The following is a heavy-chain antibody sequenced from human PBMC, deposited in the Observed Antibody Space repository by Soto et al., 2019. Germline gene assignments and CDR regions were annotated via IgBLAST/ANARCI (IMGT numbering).Heavy chain of an antibody. V-gene: IGHV3-30*18. D-gene: IGHD3-3*01. J-gene: IGHJ5*02. Sequence: PGGSLRLSCAASGFTFSSYGMHWVRQAPGKGLEWVAVISYDGSNKYYADSVKGRFTISRDNSKNTLYLQMNSLRAEDTAVYYCAKDGSGYYAGDTDPWGQGTLVTVSS. CDR2: ISYDGSNK. CDR3: AKDGSGYYAGDTDP. CDR1: GFTFSSYG.